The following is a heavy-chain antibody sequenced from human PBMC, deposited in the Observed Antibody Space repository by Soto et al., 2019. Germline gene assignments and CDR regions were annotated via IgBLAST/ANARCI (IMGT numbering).Heavy chain of an antibody. D-gene: IGHD3-22*01. CDR3: ARQKAWTGEWLSLYAPGMDV. CDR2: ISSSGSTI. CDR1: GFTCIDYG. Sequence: GGSLRLSCAASGFTCIDYGMSWIRQAPGKGLEWVSYISSSGSTIYYADSVKGRFTISRDNAKNSLYLQMNSLRAEDTAVYYCARQKAWTGEWLSLYAPGMDVWGHGTTVPVSS. J-gene: IGHJ6*02. V-gene: IGHV3-11*01.